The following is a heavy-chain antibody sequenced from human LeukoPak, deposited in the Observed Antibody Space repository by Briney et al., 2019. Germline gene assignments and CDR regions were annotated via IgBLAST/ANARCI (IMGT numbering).Heavy chain of an antibody. Sequence: PGGSLRLSCAASGFTFSSYGMHWVRQAPGKGLEWVAFIRYDGSNKYYADSVKGRFTISRDNSKNTLYLQMNSLRAEDTAVYYCAKDDGLRATRWFDPWGQGTLVTVSS. CDR3: AKDDGLRATRWFDP. J-gene: IGHJ5*02. V-gene: IGHV3-30*02. CDR2: IRYDGSNK. CDR1: GFTFSSYG. D-gene: IGHD5-12*01.